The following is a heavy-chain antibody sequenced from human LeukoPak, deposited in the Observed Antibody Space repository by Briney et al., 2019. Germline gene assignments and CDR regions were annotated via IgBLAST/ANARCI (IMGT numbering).Heavy chain of an antibody. CDR3: ARVQLAGERFLEWLPIRAFDI. D-gene: IGHD3-3*01. CDR2: IYSGGST. CDR1: GFTVSSNY. J-gene: IGHJ3*02. V-gene: IGHV3-66*01. Sequence: HPGGSLRLSCAASGFTVSSNYMSWVRQAPGKGLEWVSVIYSGGSTYYADSVKGRFTISRDNSKNTLYLQMNSLRAEDTAVYYCARVQLAGERFLEWLPIRAFDIWGQGTMVTVSS.